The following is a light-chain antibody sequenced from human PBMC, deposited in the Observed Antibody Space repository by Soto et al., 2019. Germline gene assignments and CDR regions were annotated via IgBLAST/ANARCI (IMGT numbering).Light chain of an antibody. Sequence: EVVMTQSPATLSVSPGERVTLSCRASQSVSDNLAWYQQKPGQAPRLLIYGASTRATGIPARFSGSGSGTEFTLTISSLQSEDSGIYYCQQYNFWPPLTFGGGTKVEIK. CDR2: GAS. CDR1: QSVSDN. J-gene: IGKJ4*01. CDR3: QQYNFWPPLT. V-gene: IGKV3-15*01.